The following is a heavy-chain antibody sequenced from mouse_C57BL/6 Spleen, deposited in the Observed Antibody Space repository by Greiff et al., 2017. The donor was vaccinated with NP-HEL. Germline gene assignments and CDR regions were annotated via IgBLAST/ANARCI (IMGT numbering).Heavy chain of an antibody. CDR3: AVLYYGYPFDY. CDR1: GYTFTSYW. V-gene: IGHV1-69*01. CDR2: IDPSDSYT. Sequence: QVQLQQPGAELVMPGASVKLSCKASGYTFTSYWMHWVKQRPGQGLEWIGEIDPSDSYTNYNQKFKGKSTLTVDKSSSTAYMQLSSLTSEDSAVYYCAVLYYGYPFDYWGQGTTLTVSS. J-gene: IGHJ2*01. D-gene: IGHD2-2*01.